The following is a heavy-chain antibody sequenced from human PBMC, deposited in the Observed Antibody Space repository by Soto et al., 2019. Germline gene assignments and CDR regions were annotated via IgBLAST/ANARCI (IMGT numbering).Heavy chain of an antibody. CDR2: IIPISGAA. Sequence: ASVKVSCKASGGTFSNYVVNWVRQAPGQGLEWMVRIIPISGAANYAQKFQGRVTITADKSTSTSYMELSSLRSEDTAVYYCARDMTRTVVTYFDFWGQGTLVTVPQ. D-gene: IGHD1-7*01. V-gene: IGHV1-69*06. CDR3: ARDMTRTVVTYFDF. CDR1: GGTFSNYV. J-gene: IGHJ4*02.